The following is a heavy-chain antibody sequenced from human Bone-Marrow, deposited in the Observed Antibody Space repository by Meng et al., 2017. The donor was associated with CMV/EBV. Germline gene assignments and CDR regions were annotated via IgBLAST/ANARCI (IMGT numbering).Heavy chain of an antibody. CDR1: GYTLTSYE. D-gene: IGHD1-14*01. CDR2: MNPNSGNT. Sequence: SCKASGYTLTSYESNWVRQATGQGLEWMGWMNPNSGNTGYAQKFQGRVTMTRNTSISTAYMELSSLRSEDTAVYYCARGRSRSYLAYWGQGTLVTVSS. J-gene: IGHJ4*02. V-gene: IGHV1-8*01. CDR3: ARGRSRSYLAY.